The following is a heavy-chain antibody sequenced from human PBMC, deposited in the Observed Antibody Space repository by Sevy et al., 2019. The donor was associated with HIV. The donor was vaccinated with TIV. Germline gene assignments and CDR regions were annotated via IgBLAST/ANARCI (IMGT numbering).Heavy chain of an antibody. Sequence: ASVKVSCKASGYPFSSYGISWVRQAPGQGLEWMGWISADSGNSNYAQNLQGRVTMTTDTSTSTAYMELRSLGFDDTAVYYCARDLAGYGGNSIDYWGQGTLVTVSS. D-gene: IGHD2-21*02. V-gene: IGHV1-18*01. CDR2: ISADSGNS. CDR3: ARDLAGYGGNSIDY. J-gene: IGHJ4*02. CDR1: GYPFSSYG.